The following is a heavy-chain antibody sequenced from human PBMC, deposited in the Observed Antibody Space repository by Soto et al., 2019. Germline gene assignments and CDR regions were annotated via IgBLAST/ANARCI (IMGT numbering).Heavy chain of an antibody. J-gene: IGHJ4*02. V-gene: IGHV1-3*01. CDR3: ARVPYDGYASMV. Sequence: QVHFEQSGAEVKKPGASVRASCKASGYSFITYDMQWVRQAPGQRPEWMGWINVNKGGTQYSQKVHGRVIITRDTSASTVYMNLSRLTSEDTAVYYCARVPYDGYASMVWGQGTLVTVSS. CDR2: INVNKGGT. D-gene: IGHD5-12*01. CDR1: GYSFITYD.